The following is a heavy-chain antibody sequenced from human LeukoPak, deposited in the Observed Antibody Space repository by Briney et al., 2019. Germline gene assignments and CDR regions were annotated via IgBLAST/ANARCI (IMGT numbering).Heavy chain of an antibody. V-gene: IGHV4-34*01. J-gene: IGHJ4*02. CDR2: INHSGST. Sequence: SETLSLTCAVYGGSFSGYYWSWIRQPPGKGLEWTGEINHSGSTNYNPSLKSRVTISVDTSKNQFSLKLSSVTAADTAVYYCARGRSIAARRYFNYWGQGTLVTVSS. D-gene: IGHD6-6*01. CDR1: GGSFSGYY. CDR3: ARGRSIAARRYFNY.